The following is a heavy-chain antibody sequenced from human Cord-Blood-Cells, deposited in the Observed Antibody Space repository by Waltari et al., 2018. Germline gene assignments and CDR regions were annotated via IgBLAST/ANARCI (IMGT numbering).Heavy chain of an antibody. D-gene: IGHD7-27*01. J-gene: IGHJ4*02. V-gene: IGHV3-74*01. CDR2: INSDGSST. CDR3: ARDGANWGHQLIDY. Sequence: EVQLVESGGGLVQPGGSLRLSCAASGFTFSSYWTHWVRQAPGKGLVWVSRINSDGSSTSYADSVKGRFTISRDNAKNTLYLQMNSLRAEDTAVYYCARDGANWGHQLIDYWGQGTLVTVSS. CDR1: GFTFSSYW.